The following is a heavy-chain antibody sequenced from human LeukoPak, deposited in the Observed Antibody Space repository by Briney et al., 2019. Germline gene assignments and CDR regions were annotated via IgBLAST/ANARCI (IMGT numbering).Heavy chain of an antibody. D-gene: IGHD3-22*01. Sequence: GGSLRLSCAASGFTFSDYYMSWIRQAPGKGLEWVARTRNKANSYTTEYAASVKGRFTISRDVSKNSPYLQMNSLKTEDTAVYYCTRSSDSSGYRAFDIWGQGTMVTVSS. CDR3: TRSSDSSGYRAFDI. CDR2: TRNKANSYTT. J-gene: IGHJ3*02. V-gene: IGHV3-72*01. CDR1: GFTFSDYY.